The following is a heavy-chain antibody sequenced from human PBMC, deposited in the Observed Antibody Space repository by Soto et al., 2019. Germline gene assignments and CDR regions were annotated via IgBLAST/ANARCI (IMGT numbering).Heavy chain of an antibody. CDR2: IYPGDSDT. CDR3: ARFIVVVVAARYYYYGMDV. V-gene: IGHV5-51*01. D-gene: IGHD2-15*01. J-gene: IGHJ6*02. CDR1: GYSFTSYW. Sequence: GESLKISCKGSGYSFTSYWIGWVRQMPGKGLEWMGIIYPGDSDTRYSPSFQGQVTISADKSISTAYLQWSSLKASDTAMYYCARFIVVVVAARYYYYGMDVWGQVTKVTVS.